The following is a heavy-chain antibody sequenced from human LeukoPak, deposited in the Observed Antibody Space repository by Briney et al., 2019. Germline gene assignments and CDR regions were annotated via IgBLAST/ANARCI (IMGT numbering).Heavy chain of an antibody. V-gene: IGHV3-66*01. CDR2: IHSGGST. Sequence: GGSPRLSCSVAGFTISSHYMAWVRQVPGKGPEWVSLIHSGGSTYYADFVKRRFTISRDNSKNTVYLQMNSLRAEDTAVYYCAIHDYLAVWGQGTLVTVSS. CDR1: GFTISSHY. D-gene: IGHD4-11*01. CDR3: AIHDYLAV. J-gene: IGHJ4*02.